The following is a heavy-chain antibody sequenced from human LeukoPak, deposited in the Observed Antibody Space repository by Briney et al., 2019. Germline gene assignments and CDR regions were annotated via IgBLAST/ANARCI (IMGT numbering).Heavy chain of an antibody. D-gene: IGHD3-16*02. V-gene: IGHV3-11*01. CDR3: ARTMITFGGVIAPDDAFDI. CDR1: GFTFSDYY. Sequence: GGSLRLSCAASGFTFSDYYMSWIRQAPGKGLEWVSYISSSGSTIYYADSVKGRFTISRDNAKNSLYLQMNSLRAEDTAVYYCARTMITFGGVIAPDDAFDIWGQGTMVTVSS. CDR2: ISSSGSTI. J-gene: IGHJ3*02.